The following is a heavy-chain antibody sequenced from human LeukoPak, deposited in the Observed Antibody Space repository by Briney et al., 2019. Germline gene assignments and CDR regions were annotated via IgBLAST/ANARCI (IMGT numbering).Heavy chain of an antibody. J-gene: IGHJ4*02. V-gene: IGHV3-30*18. CDR2: ISYDGSNK. CDR3: AKSSSSWYGGAFDY. Sequence: GGSLRLSCAASGFTFSSYGMHWVRQAPGKGLEWVAVISYDGSNKYYADSVKGRFTISRDNSKNTLYLQMNSLRAEDTAVYCCAKSSSSWYGGAFDYWGQGTLVTVSS. CDR1: GFTFSSYG. D-gene: IGHD6-13*01.